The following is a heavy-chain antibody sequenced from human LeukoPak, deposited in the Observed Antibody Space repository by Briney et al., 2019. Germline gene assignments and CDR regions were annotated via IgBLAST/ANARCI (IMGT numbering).Heavy chain of an antibody. CDR2: ISYSGST. D-gene: IGHD1-14*01. CDR1: GGSISSYY. Sequence: SETLSLTCTVSGGSISSYYWSWIRRPPGKGLEWIGYISYSGSTNYNPSLRSRVTISVDPSKNQFSLKLSSVTAADTAVYYCARDRYEDWYFDLWGRGALVTVSS. J-gene: IGHJ2*01. V-gene: IGHV4-59*01. CDR3: ARDRYEDWYFDL.